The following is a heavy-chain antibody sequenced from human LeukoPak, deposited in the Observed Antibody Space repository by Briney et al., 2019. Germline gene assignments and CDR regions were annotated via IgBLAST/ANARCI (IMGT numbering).Heavy chain of an antibody. CDR1: GFTFSSYS. D-gene: IGHD1-26*01. J-gene: IGHJ1*01. Sequence: AGTLRLSCAASGFTFSSYSMNWVRQAPGKGLEWVASISSSRSSIYYADPVKGRFTISRDNAKDSLYLQMNSLRAEDTAVYYCARVGATGTQHWGQGTLVTVSS. CDR3: ARVGATGTQH. V-gene: IGHV3-21*01. CDR2: ISSSRSSI.